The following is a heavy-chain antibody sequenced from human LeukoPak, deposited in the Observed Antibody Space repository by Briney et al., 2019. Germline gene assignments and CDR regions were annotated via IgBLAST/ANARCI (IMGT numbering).Heavy chain of an antibody. CDR2: IYYSRST. Sequence: PSETLSLTCTVSGGSISSYYWSWIRQPPGKGLEWIGYIYYSRSTNYNPSLKSRVTISVDTSKNQFSLKLSSVTAADTAVYYCARSMNYFDYWGQGTLVTVSS. CDR1: GGSISSYY. V-gene: IGHV4-59*01. CDR3: ARSMNYFDY. J-gene: IGHJ4*02.